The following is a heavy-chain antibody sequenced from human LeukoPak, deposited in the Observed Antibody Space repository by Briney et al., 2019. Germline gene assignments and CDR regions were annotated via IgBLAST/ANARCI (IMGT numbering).Heavy chain of an antibody. Sequence: PGGSLRLSCAASGFTFSSYSMNWVRQAPGKGLEWVSSISSSSSYIYYADSVKGRFTISRDNAKNSLYLQMNSLRAEDTAVYYCARDSGGSGPKVYYMDVWGKGTTVTVSS. CDR3: ARDSGGSGPKVYYMDV. V-gene: IGHV3-21*01. J-gene: IGHJ6*03. D-gene: IGHD3-10*01. CDR2: ISSSSSYI. CDR1: GFTFSSYS.